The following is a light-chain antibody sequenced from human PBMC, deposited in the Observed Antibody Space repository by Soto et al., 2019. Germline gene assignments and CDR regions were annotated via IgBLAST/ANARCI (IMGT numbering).Light chain of an antibody. J-gene: IGLJ2*01. V-gene: IGLV7-46*01. Sequence: QAVVTQEPSLTVSPGGTVTLTCDSSTGAVTSGHYPYWFQQKPGQAPRTLIYDTSNKHSWTPARFSGSLLGGKAALTLSGAQPEDEADYYCLLSYSDGRGVVFGGGTKLTVL. CDR3: LLSYSDGRGVV. CDR2: DTS. CDR1: TGAVTSGHY.